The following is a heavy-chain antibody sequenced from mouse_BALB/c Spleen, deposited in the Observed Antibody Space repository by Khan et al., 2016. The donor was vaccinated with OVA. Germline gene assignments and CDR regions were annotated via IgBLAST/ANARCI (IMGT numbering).Heavy chain of an antibody. J-gene: IGHJ2*01. CDR2: VYPYNDDT. CDR1: GYTFTSYV. D-gene: IGHD2-12*01. Sequence: VQLQQSGPELVKPGASVKMSCKASGYTFTSYVIHWVKQKPGQGLEWTGYVYPYNDDTKYNEKFKGKATLTSDKSSRTAYMVIPSLTSEDSAVYYCARNYKYDVYFDYWGQGTTLTVSS. V-gene: IGHV1S136*01. CDR3: ARNYKYDVYFDY.